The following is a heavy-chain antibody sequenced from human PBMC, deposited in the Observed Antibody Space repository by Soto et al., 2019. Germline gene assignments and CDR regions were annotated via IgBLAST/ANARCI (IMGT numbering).Heavy chain of an antibody. CDR2: IYPGDSDT. CDR3: APSTVDTAKYYYYGMDV. J-gene: IGHJ6*02. CDR1: GYSFTSYW. V-gene: IGHV5-51*01. D-gene: IGHD5-18*01. Sequence: GESLKISCKGSGYSFTSYWIGWVRQMPGKGLEWMGIIYPGDSDTRYSPSFQGQVTISADKSISTAYLQWSSLKASDTVMYYCAPSTVDTAKYYYYGMDVWGQGTTVTVSS.